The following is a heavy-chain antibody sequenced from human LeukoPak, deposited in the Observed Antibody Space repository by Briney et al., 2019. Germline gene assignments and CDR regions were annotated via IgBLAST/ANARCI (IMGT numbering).Heavy chain of an antibody. CDR2: ISSSSSYI. D-gene: IGHD6-19*01. J-gene: IGHJ4*02. Sequence: GGSLRLSCAASGFTFSSYSMNWVRQAPGKGLGWVSSISSSSSYIYYADSVKGRFTISRDNAKNSLYLQMNSLRAEDTAVYYCARDCSWVAGAFDYWGQGTLVTVSS. CDR3: ARDCSWVAGAFDY. V-gene: IGHV3-21*01. CDR1: GFTFSSYS.